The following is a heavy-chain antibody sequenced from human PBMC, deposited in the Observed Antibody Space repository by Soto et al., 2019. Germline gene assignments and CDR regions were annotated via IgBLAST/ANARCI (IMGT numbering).Heavy chain of an antibody. D-gene: IGHD6-13*01. CDR2: IYYHGRT. CDR3: AGGGIAAAAPHDY. J-gene: IGHJ4*02. Sequence: QVQLQESGPGLVKPSQTLSLTCTVSGGSISSGGYYWSWIRQHPGKGPEWIGYIYYHGRTYYQPFLNRRVTRAVDTYKNQSCLKLSSVTAAETAVYYCAGGGIAAAAPHDYWGQGTVVTVSS. V-gene: IGHV4-31*03. CDR1: GGSISSGGYY.